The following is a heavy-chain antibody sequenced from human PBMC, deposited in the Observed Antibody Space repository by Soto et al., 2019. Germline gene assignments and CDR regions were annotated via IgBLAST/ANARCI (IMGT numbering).Heavy chain of an antibody. CDR3: AKGELDTECSSTSCYNPAPLFGMDV. Sequence: GGSLRLSCAASGFTFRSYAMSWVRQAPGKGLGWVSAFSGSGGSTCYADSVKGRFTISRDNSKNTLYLQMNSLRAEDTAVYYCAKGELDTECSSTSCYNPAPLFGMDVWGQGTTVTVS. J-gene: IGHJ6*02. CDR2: FSGSGGST. D-gene: IGHD2-2*02. V-gene: IGHV3-23*01. CDR1: GFTFRSYA.